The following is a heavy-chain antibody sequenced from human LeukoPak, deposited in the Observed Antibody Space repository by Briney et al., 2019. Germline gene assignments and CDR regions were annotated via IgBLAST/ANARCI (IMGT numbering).Heavy chain of an antibody. V-gene: IGHV3-53*01. J-gene: IGHJ4*02. CDR2: IYGGTDT. D-gene: IGHD1-26*01. CDR1: GFTVSNYY. Sequence: PGGSLRLSCAASGFTVSNYYMSWLRQAPGKGLERVSVIYGGTDTYYADSVKGRLTIARDNSKNTVYLQLHSLRVDETALCYFARDASSGNDFDYWGQGTLVTVSS. CDR3: ARDASSGNDFDY.